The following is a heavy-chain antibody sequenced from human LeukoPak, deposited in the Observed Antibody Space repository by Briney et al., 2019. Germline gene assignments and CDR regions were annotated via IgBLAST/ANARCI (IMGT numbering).Heavy chain of an antibody. D-gene: IGHD3-22*01. CDR2: ISSSSSTI. Sequence: GGSLRPSCAASGFTFSSYSMNWVRQAPGKGLEWVSYISSSSSTIYYADSVKGRFTTSRDNAKNSLYLQMNSLRAEDTAVYYCARDSLPVYYYDSSGYFGYWGQGTLVTVSS. CDR3: ARDSLPVYYYDSSGYFGY. CDR1: GFTFSSYS. V-gene: IGHV3-48*01. J-gene: IGHJ4*02.